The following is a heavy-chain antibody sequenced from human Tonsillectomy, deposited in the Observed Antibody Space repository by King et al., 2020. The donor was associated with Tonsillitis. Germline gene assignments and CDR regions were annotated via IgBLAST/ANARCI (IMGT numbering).Heavy chain of an antibody. V-gene: IGHV3-30*03. Sequence: VQLVESGGGVVQPGRSLRLSCAASGFTFSSYGMHWVRQAPGKGLEWVAVISYDGRKKYYVDSVKGRFSISRDNSKNTLYLQMNSLRVEDTAVYYCARDRLMAAAVGTDYGMDVWGKGNTVTVSS. D-gene: IGHD6-13*01. CDR3: ARDRLMAAAVGTDYGMDV. CDR2: ISYDGRKK. J-gene: IGHJ6*04. CDR1: GFTFSSYG.